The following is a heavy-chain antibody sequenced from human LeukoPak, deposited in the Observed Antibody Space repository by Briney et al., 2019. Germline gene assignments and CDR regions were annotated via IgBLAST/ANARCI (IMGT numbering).Heavy chain of an antibody. V-gene: IGHV4-34*01. Sequence: SETLSLTCAVYGGSFSGYYLSWIRQPPGKGLDGMGEINHSGRTNYNPSLNSRATIPVGTSKTHFSLKLSSVTAADTAVYYCARGGLQHYYGSGSHDYWGQGTLVTVSS. J-gene: IGHJ4*02. CDR2: INHSGRT. CDR3: ARGGLQHYYGSGSHDY. D-gene: IGHD3-10*01. CDR1: GGSFSGYY.